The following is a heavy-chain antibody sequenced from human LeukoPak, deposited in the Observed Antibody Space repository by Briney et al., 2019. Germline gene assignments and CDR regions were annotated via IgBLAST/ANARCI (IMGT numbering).Heavy chain of an antibody. CDR2: IIPIFGTA. CDR3: ARSWYYYDSSGYSLDY. Sequence: ASVKVSCKASGGTFTSYAISWVRQAPGQGLEWMGGIIPIFGTANYAQKFQGRVTITADESTSTAYMELSSLRSEDTAVYYCARSWYYYDSSGYSLDYWGQGTLVTVSS. CDR1: GGTFTSYA. D-gene: IGHD3-22*01. V-gene: IGHV1-69*13. J-gene: IGHJ4*02.